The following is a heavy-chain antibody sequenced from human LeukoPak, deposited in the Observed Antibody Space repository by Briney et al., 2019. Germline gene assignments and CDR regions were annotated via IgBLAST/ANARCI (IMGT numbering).Heavy chain of an antibody. Sequence: ASVTVSCKASGYTFTSYGISWVRQAPGQGLEWMGWISAYNGNTNYAQKLQGRVTMTTDTSTSTAYMELRSLRSDDTAVYYCAREASNYYDSSGYFYWGQGTLVTVSS. V-gene: IGHV1-18*01. D-gene: IGHD3-22*01. J-gene: IGHJ4*02. CDR1: GYTFTSYG. CDR2: ISAYNGNT. CDR3: AREASNYYDSSGYFY.